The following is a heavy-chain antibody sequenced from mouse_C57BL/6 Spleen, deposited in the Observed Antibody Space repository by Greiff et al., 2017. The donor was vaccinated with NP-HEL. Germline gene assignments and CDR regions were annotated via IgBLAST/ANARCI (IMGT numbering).Heavy chain of an antibody. CDR3: ARGNYGSSYVWYFDV. Sequence: EVQRVESGPELVKPGASVKISCKASGYSFTGYYMNWVKQSPEKSLEWIGEINPSTGGTTYNQKFKAKATLTVDKSSSTAYMQLKSLTSEDSAVYYCARGNYGSSYVWYFDVWGTGTTVTVSS. CDR1: GYSFTGYY. J-gene: IGHJ1*03. D-gene: IGHD1-1*01. V-gene: IGHV1-42*01. CDR2: INPSTGGT.